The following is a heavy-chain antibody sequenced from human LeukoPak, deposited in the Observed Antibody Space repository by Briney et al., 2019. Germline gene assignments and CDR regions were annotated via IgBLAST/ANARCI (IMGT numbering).Heavy chain of an antibody. D-gene: IGHD3-22*01. CDR3: ARVDYDSSGYYNNYYYYYMDV. CDR2: ISSSSSYI. Sequence: GGSLRLSCAASGFTFSSYSMNWVRQAPGKGLEWVSSISSSSSYIYYADSVKGRFTISRDNAKNSLYLQMNSLRAEDTAVYYCARVDYDSSGYYNNYYYYYMDVWGKGTTVTVSS. J-gene: IGHJ6*03. CDR1: GFTFSSYS. V-gene: IGHV3-21*01.